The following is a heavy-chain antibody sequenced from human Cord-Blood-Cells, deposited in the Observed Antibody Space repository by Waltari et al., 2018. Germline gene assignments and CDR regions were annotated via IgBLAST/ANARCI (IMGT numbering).Heavy chain of an antibody. V-gene: IGHV1-8*01. Sequence: QVQLAQSGAEVKKPGASVKVSCKASGYTFTSYEINWVRQATGQGLERMGWMNPNSGNTGYAHKFQGRVTMTRNTSISTAYMELSSLRSEDTAVYYCARGITGTNWFDPWCQGTLVTVSS. J-gene: IGHJ5*02. CDR1: GYTFTSYE. CDR3: ARGITGTNWFDP. D-gene: IGHD1-7*01. CDR2: MNPNSGNT.